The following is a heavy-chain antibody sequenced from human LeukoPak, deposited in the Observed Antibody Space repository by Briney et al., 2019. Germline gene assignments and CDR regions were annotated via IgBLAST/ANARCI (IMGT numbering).Heavy chain of an antibody. V-gene: IGHV1-2*02. CDR1: GYTFTGYY. J-gene: IGHJ4*02. D-gene: IGHD3-22*01. CDR2: INPNSGGT. CDR3: ARGPLRGTMIVVPQGIDY. Sequence: GASVKVSCKASGYTFTGYYMHWVRQAPGQGLEWMGWINPNSGGTNYAQKFQGRVTMTRDTSISTAYMELSRLRSDDTAVYYCARGPLRGTMIVVPQGIDYWGQGTLVTVSP.